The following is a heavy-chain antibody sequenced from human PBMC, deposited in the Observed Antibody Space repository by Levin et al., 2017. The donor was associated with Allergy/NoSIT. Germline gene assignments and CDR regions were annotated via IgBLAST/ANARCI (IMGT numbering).Heavy chain of an antibody. CDR2: IYPGDSDT. D-gene: IGHD2-15*01. J-gene: IGHJ4*02. CDR3: ARAATAYCSGGSCYMVYFDY. Sequence: KAGGSLRLSCKGSGYSFTSYWIGWVRQMPGKGLEWMGIIYPGDSDTRYSPSFQGQVTISADKSISTAYLQWSSLKAPDTAMYYCARAATAYCSGGSCYMVYFDYWGQGTLVTVSS. CDR1: GYSFTSYW. V-gene: IGHV5-51*01.